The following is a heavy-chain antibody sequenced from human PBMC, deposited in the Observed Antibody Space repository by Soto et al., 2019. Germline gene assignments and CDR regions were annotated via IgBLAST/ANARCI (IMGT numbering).Heavy chain of an antibody. CDR1: GFTFDDYA. V-gene: IGHV3-9*01. Sequence: EVQLVESGGDLIQPGRSLRLSCAASGFTFDDYAMHWVRQAPGKGLEWVSGISWNSDNIDYADSVKGRFTISRDKAKKFLYLQINTLRAEDTALYYCAKDVSYADYGAFDIWGRGTMVTVSS. D-gene: IGHD3-16*01. J-gene: IGHJ3*02. CDR3: AKDVSYADYGAFDI. CDR2: ISWNSDNI.